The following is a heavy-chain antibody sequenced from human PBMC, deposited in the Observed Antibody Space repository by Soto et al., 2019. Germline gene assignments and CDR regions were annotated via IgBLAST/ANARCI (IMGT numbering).Heavy chain of an antibody. CDR1: GGTFSSYS. CDR3: ARDGGRHSWGIEY. V-gene: IGHV1-69*01. Sequence: QVQLVQSGAEVKKPGSSVKVSCKASGGTFSSYSINWVRQAPGQGLEWMGESIPIFGTANYAQKFQGRVTITADESTSTAYMELSSLRSEDTAVYYCARDGGRHSWGIEYWGQGTLVTVSS. J-gene: IGHJ4*02. D-gene: IGHD1-26*01. CDR2: SIPIFGTA.